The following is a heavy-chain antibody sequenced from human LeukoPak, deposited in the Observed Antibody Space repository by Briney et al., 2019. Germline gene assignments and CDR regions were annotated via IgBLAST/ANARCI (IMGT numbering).Heavy chain of an antibody. CDR3: ARDTVNGPFVISLDL. V-gene: IGHV3-48*03. D-gene: IGHD2-8*01. CDR2: INGADNVQ. Sequence: GGSLRLSCAASGFSLRSPEMNWVRQAPGKGPEWVAHINGADNVQYYTDSVRGRFTMSRDNAKDLLFLQMNSLRDDDTAVYYCARDTVNGPFVISLDLWGQGVLVTVSS. J-gene: IGHJ5*02. CDR1: GFSLRSPE.